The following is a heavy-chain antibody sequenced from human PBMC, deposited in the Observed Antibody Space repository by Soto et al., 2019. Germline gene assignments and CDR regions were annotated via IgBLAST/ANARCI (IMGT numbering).Heavy chain of an antibody. CDR2: KSYDGTKK. CDR1: GFIFSNYG. V-gene: IGHV3-30*18. CDR3: AKELGLWSGYLDAFDI. D-gene: IGHD3-3*01. Sequence: QVQLVESGGGVVQPGRSRRLSCAASGFIFSNYGMHWVRQAPGKGLEWVAVKSYDGTKKYYGDSVKGRFTISRDNSMNTLYLQMDSLSAEETAVYYCAKELGLWSGYLDAFDIGGQGTMVTVS. J-gene: IGHJ3*02.